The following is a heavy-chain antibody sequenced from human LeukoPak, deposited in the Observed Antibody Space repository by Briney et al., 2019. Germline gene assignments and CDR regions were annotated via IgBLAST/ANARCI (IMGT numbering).Heavy chain of an antibody. D-gene: IGHD6-19*01. Sequence: SETLSLTCTVSGYSIRSGYYWGWIRQPPGKGLEWIGSIYHSGSTYYNPSLKSRVTISVDTSKNQFSLKLSSVTAADTAVYYCASVRVAGYGDFDYWGQGTLVTVSS. V-gene: IGHV4-38-2*02. J-gene: IGHJ4*02. CDR1: GYSIRSGYY. CDR2: IYHSGST. CDR3: ASVRVAGYGDFDY.